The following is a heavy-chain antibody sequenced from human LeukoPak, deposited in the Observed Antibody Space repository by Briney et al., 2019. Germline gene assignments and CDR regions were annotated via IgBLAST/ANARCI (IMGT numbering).Heavy chain of an antibody. V-gene: IGHV3-7*01. D-gene: IGHD3-22*01. J-gene: IGHJ4*02. CDR2: IKQDGSEK. CDR3: ARDERYYYDSSGSYFDY. Sequence: GGTLRLSCAASGFTFSSYGMSWVRQAPGKGLEWVANIKQDGSEKYYVDSVKGRFTISRDNAKNSLYLQMNSLSAEDTAVYFCARDERYYYDSSGSYFDYWGQGTLVTVSS. CDR1: GFTFSSYG.